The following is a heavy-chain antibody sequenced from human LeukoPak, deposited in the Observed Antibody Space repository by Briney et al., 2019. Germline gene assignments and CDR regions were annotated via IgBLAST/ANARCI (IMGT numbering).Heavy chain of an antibody. Sequence: KAGGSLRLSCAASGFTFSDYYMSWIRQAPGKGLEWVSYISGSGSTIYYADSVKGRFTISRDNAKNSLCLQMNSLRAEDTAVYYCARIKYDYVWGSYRPGAFDIWGQGTMVTVSS. J-gene: IGHJ3*02. D-gene: IGHD3-16*02. CDR1: GFTFSDYY. CDR2: ISGSGSTI. V-gene: IGHV3-11*04. CDR3: ARIKYDYVWGSYRPGAFDI.